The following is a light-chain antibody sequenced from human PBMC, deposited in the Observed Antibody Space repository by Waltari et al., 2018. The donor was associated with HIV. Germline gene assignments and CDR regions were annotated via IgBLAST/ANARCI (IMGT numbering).Light chain of an antibody. CDR3: QAWDYHTGV. J-gene: IGLJ3*02. CDR1: KLGDKY. CDR2: QSS. Sequence: SYELTQPPSVSVSPGQKVSITCSGDKLGDKYVSWFQQRPGQSPLMIIYQSSERPSGIPWRFSGSNSGNTATLTISGTQAMDDADYYCQAWDYHTGVFCGGTKLTVL. V-gene: IGLV3-1*01.